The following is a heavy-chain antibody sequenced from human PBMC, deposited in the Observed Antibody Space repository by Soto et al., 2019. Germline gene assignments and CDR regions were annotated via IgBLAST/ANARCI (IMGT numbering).Heavy chain of an antibody. CDR2: IFYAGST. J-gene: IGHJ3*02. CDR3: ARTPDI. V-gene: IGHV4-30-4*01. CDR1: GGSISSGGYY. Sequence: PSETLSLTCTVSGGSISSGGYYWSWIRQHPGKGLEWIGYIFYAGSTIYNPSLTSRVTISIDTSKNQFSLKLSSVTAADTAVYYCARTPDIWGQGTMVTVSS.